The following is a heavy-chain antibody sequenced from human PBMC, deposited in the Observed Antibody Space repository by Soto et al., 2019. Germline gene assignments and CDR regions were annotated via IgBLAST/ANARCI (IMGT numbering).Heavy chain of an antibody. Sequence: QIQLVQSGAEVKKPGASVKVSCKASGYTFTDHGISWVRQAPGQGFEWMGWISAYNDYTAYAQKFQGRDTMTTDKYTSTAYMELRSLTSDDTAVYYCAKDRPRLTQNFRDVYWGQGTLVTVSS. J-gene: IGHJ4*02. CDR3: AKDRPRLTQNFRDVY. CDR2: ISAYNDYT. V-gene: IGHV1-18*01. CDR1: GYTFTDHG. D-gene: IGHD2-21*01.